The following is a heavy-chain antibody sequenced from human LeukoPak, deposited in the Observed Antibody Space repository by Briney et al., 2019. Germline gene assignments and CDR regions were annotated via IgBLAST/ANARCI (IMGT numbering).Heavy chain of an antibody. CDR3: TTGLRFLEWLLLDAFDI. J-gene: IGHJ3*02. Sequence: GGSLRLSCAASGFTCSNAWMSWVRQAPGKGLEWVGRIKSKTDGGTTDYAAPVKGRFTISRDDSKNTLYLQMNSLKTEDTAVYYCTTGLRFLEWLLLDAFDIWGQGTMVTVSS. V-gene: IGHV3-15*01. CDR1: GFTCSNAW. D-gene: IGHD3-3*01. CDR2: IKSKTDGGTT.